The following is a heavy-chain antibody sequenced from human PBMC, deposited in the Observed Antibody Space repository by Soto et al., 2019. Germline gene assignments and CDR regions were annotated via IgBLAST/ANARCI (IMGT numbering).Heavy chain of an antibody. D-gene: IGHD1-26*01. J-gene: IGHJ6*02. CDR2: INPNSGGT. CDR1: GYTFTGYY. V-gene: IGHV1-2*04. CDR3: ARGDGSYFIDYYGMDV. Sequence: GASVKVSCKASGYTFTGYYMHWVRQAPGQGLEWMGWINPNSGGTNYAQKFQGWVTMTRDTSISTAYMELSRLRSDDTAVYYCARGDGSYFIDYYGMDVWGQGTTVTSP.